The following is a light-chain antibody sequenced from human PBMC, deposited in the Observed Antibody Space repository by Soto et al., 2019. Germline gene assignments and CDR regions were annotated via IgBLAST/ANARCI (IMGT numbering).Light chain of an antibody. CDR3: CSYAGRNTYVM. CDR1: SSDVGSYNL. J-gene: IGLJ3*02. CDR2: EDS. Sequence: QSALTQPASVSGSPGQSITISCTGTSSDVGSYNLVSWYQQHPGKVPKLMIYEDSKRPSGVSNRFSGSKSANTASLTISGLQAEDEADYYCCSYAGRNTYVMFGGGTKLTVL. V-gene: IGLV2-23*01.